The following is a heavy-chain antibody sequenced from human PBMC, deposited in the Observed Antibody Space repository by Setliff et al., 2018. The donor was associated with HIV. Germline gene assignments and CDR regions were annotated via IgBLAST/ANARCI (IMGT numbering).Heavy chain of an antibody. CDR3: GRGVLYGLSEY. CDR2: VIPVFGEP. V-gene: IGHV1-69*13. Sequence: SVKVSCKASGYRFIDYYMHWLRQAPGQGLEWVGSVIPVFGEPHYAQRFQGRVTITADRSSNTAYMEIMSLRSDDTATYYCGRGVLYGLSEYWGPGSLVTVSS. J-gene: IGHJ4*02. CDR1: GYRFIDYY. D-gene: IGHD3-10*01.